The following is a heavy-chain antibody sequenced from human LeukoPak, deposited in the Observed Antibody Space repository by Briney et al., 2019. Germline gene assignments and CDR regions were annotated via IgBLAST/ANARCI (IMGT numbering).Heavy chain of an antibody. V-gene: IGHV3-33*01. CDR2: IWYDGSNK. CDR1: GFTFSSYG. Sequence: PGRPLRLSCAASGFTFSSYGMHWVRQAPGKGLGWVAVIWYDGSNKYYADSVKGRFTISRDNSKNTLYLQKNSLRAEDTAVYYCGRDKYYDFWSGFQRGGYYFDYWGQGTLVTVSS. CDR3: GRDKYYDFWSGFQRGGYYFDY. J-gene: IGHJ4*02. D-gene: IGHD3-3*01.